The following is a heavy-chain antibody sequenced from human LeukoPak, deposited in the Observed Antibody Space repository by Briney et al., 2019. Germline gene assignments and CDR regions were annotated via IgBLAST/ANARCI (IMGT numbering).Heavy chain of an antibody. J-gene: IGHJ3*02. D-gene: IGHD4-17*01. CDR3: ARDQMTTVTTDGAFDI. V-gene: IGHV3-21*01. Sequence: GGSLRLSCAASGFTFSSYSMNWVRQAPGKGLEWVSSISSSSSYIYYADSVKGRFTISRDNAKNSLYLQMNSLRAEDTAVYYCARDQMTTVTTDGAFDIWGQGTMVTVSS. CDR2: ISSSSSYI. CDR1: GFTFSSYS.